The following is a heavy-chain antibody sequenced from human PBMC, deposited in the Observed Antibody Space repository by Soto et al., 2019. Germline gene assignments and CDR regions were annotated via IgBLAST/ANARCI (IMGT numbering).Heavy chain of an antibody. D-gene: IGHD3-3*01. CDR2: IYYSGST. CDR1: GGSISSYY. V-gene: IGHV4-59*01. CDR3: ARGWYYDFWSGYYYFDY. Sequence: SETLSLTCTVSGGSISSYYWSWIRQPPGKGLEWIGYIYYSGSTNYNPSLKSRVTISVDTSKNQFSLKLSSVTAADTAVYYCARGWYYDFWSGYYYFDYWGQGTLVTVSS. J-gene: IGHJ4*02.